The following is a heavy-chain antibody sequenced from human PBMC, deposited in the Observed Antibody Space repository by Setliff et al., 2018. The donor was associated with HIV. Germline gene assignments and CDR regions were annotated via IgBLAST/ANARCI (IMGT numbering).Heavy chain of an antibody. V-gene: IGHV4-34*01. D-gene: IGHD6-19*01. CDR3: ARVPGYSSGTSYMDV. CDR2: INHSGST. CDR1: GGSFSSYY. Sequence: SETLSLTCAVYGGSFSSYYWSWIRQPPGKGLEWIGEINHSGSTNYNPSLKSRVTISVDTPKNQFSLKLRSVTAADRAVYYCARVPGYSSGTSYMDVWGKGTTVTVSS. J-gene: IGHJ6*03.